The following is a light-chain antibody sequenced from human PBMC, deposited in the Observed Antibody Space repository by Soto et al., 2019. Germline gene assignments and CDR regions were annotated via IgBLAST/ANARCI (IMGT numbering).Light chain of an antibody. CDR2: DPS. V-gene: IGKV1-5*01. J-gene: IGKJ1*01. CDR3: QEYSKWHSRT. CDR1: QSISSW. Sequence: DIQMTQSPSTLSASVGDRVTITCRAIQSISSWLAWYQQKPVKAPKLLXYDPSSLESGAPSSFSGSGSGTEFTLTISSLQSEDFAVYYCQEYSKWHSRTFGPGTKVDIK.